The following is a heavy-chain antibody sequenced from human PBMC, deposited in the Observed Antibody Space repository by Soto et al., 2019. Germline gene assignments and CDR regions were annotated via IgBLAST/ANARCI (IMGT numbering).Heavy chain of an antibody. CDR1: GGSISSYD. CDR2: IYYSGST. CDR3: ARRVRGLTDYYYYYMDV. D-gene: IGHD2-8*02. V-gene: IGHV4-59*08. Sequence: SETLSLTCTVSGGSISSYDWSWIRQPPGKGLEWIGYIYYSGSTNYNPSLKSRVTISVDTSKNQFSLKLSSVTAADTAVYYCARRVRGLTDYYYYYMDVWGKGTTVTVSS. J-gene: IGHJ6*03.